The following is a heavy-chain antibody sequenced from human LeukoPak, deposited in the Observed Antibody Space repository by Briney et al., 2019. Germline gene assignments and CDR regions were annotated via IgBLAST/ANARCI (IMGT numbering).Heavy chain of an antibody. CDR3: LRGPAGGNAFDI. D-gene: IGHD3-16*01. Sequence: PGGSLRLSCAASGFTFSSYAMSWVRQAPGKGLEWVSDISGSGGSTYYADSVKGRFTISRDNSKNTVYLQMNSLRAEDTAVYYCLRGPAGGNAFDIWGQGTKVTVSS. J-gene: IGHJ3*02. V-gene: IGHV3-23*01. CDR2: ISGSGGST. CDR1: GFTFSSYA.